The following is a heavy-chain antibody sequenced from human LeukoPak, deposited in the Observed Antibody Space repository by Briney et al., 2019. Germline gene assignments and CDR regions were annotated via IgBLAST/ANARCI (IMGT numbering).Heavy chain of an antibody. D-gene: IGHD3-3*01. V-gene: IGHV4-59*01. J-gene: IGHJ6*02. Sequence: PSETLSLTCTVSGGSISSYYWSWIRQPPGKGLEWIGYIYYSGSTNYNPSLKSRVTISVDTSKNQFSLKLSSVTAADTAVYYCARGSHYDFWSGYYTPYYYGMDVWGQGTTVTVSS. CDR3: ARGSHYDFWSGYYTPYYYGMDV. CDR2: IYYSGST. CDR1: GGSISSYY.